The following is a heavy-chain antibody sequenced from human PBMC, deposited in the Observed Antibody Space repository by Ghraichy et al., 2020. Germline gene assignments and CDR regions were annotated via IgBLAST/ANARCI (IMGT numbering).Heavy chain of an antibody. CDR3: ARALYCTNGVCYYYYYYGMDV. CDR1: GYTFTSYD. CDR2: MNPNSGNT. D-gene: IGHD2-8*01. Sequence: ASVKVSCKASGYTFTSYDINWVRQATGQGLEWMGWMNPNSGNTGYAQKFQGRVTMTRNTSISTAYMELSSLRSEDTAVYYCARALYCTNGVCYYYYYYGMDVWGQGTTVTVSS. J-gene: IGHJ6*02. V-gene: IGHV1-8*01.